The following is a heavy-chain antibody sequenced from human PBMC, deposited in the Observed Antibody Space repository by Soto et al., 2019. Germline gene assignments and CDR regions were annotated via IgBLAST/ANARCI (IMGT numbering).Heavy chain of an antibody. J-gene: IGHJ4*02. Sequence: GASVKVSCKASGGNFSRYATSWLRQAPGQGLEWMGIINPSGGSTSYAQKFQGRVTMTRDTSTSTVYMELSSLRSEDTAVYYCARASSYYYDSSGFTGFDYWGQGTLVTVSS. CDR3: ARASSYYYDSSGFTGFDY. CDR1: GGNFSRYA. CDR2: INPSGGST. D-gene: IGHD3-22*01. V-gene: IGHV1-46*01.